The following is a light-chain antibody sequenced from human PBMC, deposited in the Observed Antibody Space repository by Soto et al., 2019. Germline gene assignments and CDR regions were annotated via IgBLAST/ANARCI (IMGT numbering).Light chain of an antibody. CDR3: QKRSDWRWT. J-gene: IGKJ1*01. CDR1: QSVSSRS. Sequence: EIVKKQAPRTLCCSRGGRDPLSWRASQSVSSRSLAWYQQKPGQAPRLLISGASSRAADIPDRFSGSGSGTAFTLTIDIVEPEDYAIYYCQKRSDWRWTFGQGTKVDI. V-gene: IGKV3D-20*02. CDR2: GAS.